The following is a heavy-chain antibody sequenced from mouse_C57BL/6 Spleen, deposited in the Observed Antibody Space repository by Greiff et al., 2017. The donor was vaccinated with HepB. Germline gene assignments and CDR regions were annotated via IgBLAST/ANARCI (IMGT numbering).Heavy chain of an antibody. CDR3: ARGGAITTDGGCIDY. CDR2: IDPAIGNT. Sequence: VQLQQSVAELVRPGASVKLSCPASGFNIKNTYMHWVKQRPEQGLEWIGSIDPAIGNTKYAPKFQGKATITVDTSSNTAYLQLSSLTSEDTAIYYCARGGAITTDGGCIDYWGQGTTLTVSS. CDR1: GFNIKNTY. J-gene: IGHJ2*01. D-gene: IGHD1-1*01. V-gene: IGHV14-3*01.